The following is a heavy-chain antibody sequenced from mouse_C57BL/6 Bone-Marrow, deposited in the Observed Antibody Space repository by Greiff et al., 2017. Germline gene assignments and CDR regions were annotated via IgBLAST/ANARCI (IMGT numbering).Heavy chain of an antibody. D-gene: IGHD2-5*01. Sequence: VQLQQSGPGLVAPSQSLSITCTVSGFSLTSYAISWVRQPPGKGLEWLGVIWTGGGNNYNSALKSRLSISKENSKSHVFLKMNSLQTYDTARYYCARKAYSNFYYARDYWGQGTSVTVSS. V-gene: IGHV2-9-1*01. CDR1: GFSLTSYA. CDR3: ARKAYSNFYYARDY. CDR2: IWTGGGN. J-gene: IGHJ4*01.